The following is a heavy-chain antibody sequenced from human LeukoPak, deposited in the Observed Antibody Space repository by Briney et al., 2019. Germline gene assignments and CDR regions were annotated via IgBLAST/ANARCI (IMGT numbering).Heavy chain of an antibody. CDR1: GFSFSVYS. V-gene: IGHV3-21*01. CDR3: ARRDSSGWYSSYFDY. J-gene: IGHJ4*02. Sequence: GGSLRLSCAASGFSFSVYSMTWVRQAPGKGLEWVSSISSSSFSIYYADSVKGRFTISRDNAKNSLYLQMNSLRAEDTAVYYCARRDSSGWYSSYFDYWGQGTLVTVSS. D-gene: IGHD6-19*01. CDR2: ISSSSFSI.